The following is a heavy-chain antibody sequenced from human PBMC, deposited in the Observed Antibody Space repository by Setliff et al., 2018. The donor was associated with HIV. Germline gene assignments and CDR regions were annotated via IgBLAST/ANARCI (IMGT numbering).Heavy chain of an antibody. V-gene: IGHV3-21*01. D-gene: IGHD3-10*01. CDR3: ARARTGVTMVRGAMSF. CDR1: GFTFSSYS. CDR2: ITSSGRT. J-gene: IGHJ4*02. Sequence: GGSLRLSCVVSGFTFSSYSVNWVRQAPGKGLEWVSSITSSGRTFYADSLKGRFTVSRDSANNSLHLQMNSLGPEDTAVHYCARARTGVTMVRGAMSFWGQGTLVTVSS.